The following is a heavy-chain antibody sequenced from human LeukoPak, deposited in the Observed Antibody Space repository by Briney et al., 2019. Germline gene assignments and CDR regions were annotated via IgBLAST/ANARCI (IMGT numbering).Heavy chain of an antibody. J-gene: IGHJ6*02. CDR2: ISAYNGNT. CDR3: ARVGGSYFLDYYYYGMDV. V-gene: IGHV1-18*01. CDR1: GYTFTSYG. Sequence: ASVKVSCKASGYTFTSYGISWVRQAPGQGLEWMGWISAYNGNTNYAQKLQGRVTMTTDTSTSTAYMELRSLRSDDTAVYYCARVGGSYFLDYYYYGMDVWGQGTTVTVSS. D-gene: IGHD1-26*01.